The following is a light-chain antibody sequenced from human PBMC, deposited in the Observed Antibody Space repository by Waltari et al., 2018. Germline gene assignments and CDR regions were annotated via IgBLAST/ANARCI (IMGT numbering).Light chain of an antibody. V-gene: IGKV2-29*02. Sequence: DVVLPQTPLPLSVPPGKPASSAFRSSQSLLHSTGRTYLFWYLQKPGQSPQLLIYEVSNRFSGVPDRFSGSGSGTDFTLEISRVEAEDVGVYYCMQGSHLRTFGQGTKVEIK. J-gene: IGKJ1*01. CDR1: QSLLHSTGRTY. CDR2: EVS. CDR3: MQGSHLRT.